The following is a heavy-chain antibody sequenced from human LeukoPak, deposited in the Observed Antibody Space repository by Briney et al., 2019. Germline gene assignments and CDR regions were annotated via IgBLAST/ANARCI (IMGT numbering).Heavy chain of an antibody. D-gene: IGHD3-10*01. V-gene: IGHV3-53*01. CDR3: AKDYYGSGSSYKYYFDY. CDR1: GFTVSSNY. J-gene: IGHJ4*02. Sequence: PGGSLRLSCAASGFTVSSNYMSWVRQAPGKGLEWVSVIYSGGTTYYADSVKGRFTISRDNSKNTLYLQMNSLRAEDTAVYYCAKDYYGSGSSYKYYFDYWGQGTLVTVSS. CDR2: IYSGGTT.